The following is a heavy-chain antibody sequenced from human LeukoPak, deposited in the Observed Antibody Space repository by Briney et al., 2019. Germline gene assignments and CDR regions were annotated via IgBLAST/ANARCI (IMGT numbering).Heavy chain of an antibody. V-gene: IGHV3-30*02. Sequence: GGSLRLSCAASGFTFSTYGMHWVRQAPDKGLEWVAFIRYDGSNKDNADSVKGRFTISRDNSKNTLYLQMNSLRAEDTAVYYCAKDMHYYGSGNYLYYFDYWGQGTLVTVSS. J-gene: IGHJ4*02. CDR1: GFTFSTYG. CDR3: AKDMHYYGSGNYLYYFDY. CDR2: IRYDGSNK. D-gene: IGHD3-10*01.